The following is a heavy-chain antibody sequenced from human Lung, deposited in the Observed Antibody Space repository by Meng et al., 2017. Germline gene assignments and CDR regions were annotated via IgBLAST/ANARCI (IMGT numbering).Heavy chain of an antibody. CDR3: ARERHSTIMRGVIDF. J-gene: IGHJ4*02. CDR2: INPGGST. V-gene: IGHV4-34*01. CDR1: GGSISGSY. D-gene: IGHD3-10*01. Sequence: QVQLLQAGAGVMKPAAKLPLTCAVYGGSISGSYWRWIRQAPAKGLEWIGKINPGGSTNYNPSLESRVTISVDTPKIQFALRLTSMPVADTAVYYCARERHSTIMRGVIDFWGQGALVTVSS.